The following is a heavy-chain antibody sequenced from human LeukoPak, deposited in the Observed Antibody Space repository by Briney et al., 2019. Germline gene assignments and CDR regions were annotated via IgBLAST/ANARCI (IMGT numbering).Heavy chain of an antibody. CDR3: ARCLGGYSYGHPFDY. V-gene: IGHV1-8*03. CDR2: MNPNSGNT. CDR1: GYTFTSYD. D-gene: IGHD5-18*01. Sequence: ASVKVSCYASGYTFTSYDINWVRQATGQGLEWMGRMNPNSGNTGYVQKFQGRVTITRNTSITTAYMELSSLRSEDTAVYYCARCLGGYSYGHPFDYWGQGTLVTVSS. J-gene: IGHJ4*02.